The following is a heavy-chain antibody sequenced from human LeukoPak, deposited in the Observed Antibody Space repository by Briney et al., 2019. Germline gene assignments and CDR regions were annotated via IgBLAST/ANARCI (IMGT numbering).Heavy chain of an antibody. CDR3: ARVGFYDSSGYLHYYFDY. CDR1: GESVSSNSAA. CDR2: TYYRSKWYN. Sequence: SQTLSLTCAISGESVSSNSAAWNWIRQSPSRGLEWLGRTYYRSKWYNDYAVSVKSRITINPDTSKNQFSLQLNSVTPEDTAVYYCARVGFYDSSGYLHYYFDYWGQGTLVTVSS. J-gene: IGHJ4*02. V-gene: IGHV6-1*01. D-gene: IGHD3-22*01.